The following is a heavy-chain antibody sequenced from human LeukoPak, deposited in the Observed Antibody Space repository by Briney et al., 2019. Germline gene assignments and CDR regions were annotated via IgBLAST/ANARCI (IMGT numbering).Heavy chain of an antibody. V-gene: IGHV3-23*01. CDR2: IRGSGGST. CDR1: GFTFSSYA. Sequence: GGSLRLSCAASGFTFSSYAMSWVRPAPGRGVEWVSAIRGSGGSTYYADSGKGRFTLSKDNCKNKLYLQMNSLRAEDTAVYYCAKEVAVADHAFDIWGQGTMVTVSS. D-gene: IGHD6-19*01. J-gene: IGHJ3*02. CDR3: AKEVAVADHAFDI.